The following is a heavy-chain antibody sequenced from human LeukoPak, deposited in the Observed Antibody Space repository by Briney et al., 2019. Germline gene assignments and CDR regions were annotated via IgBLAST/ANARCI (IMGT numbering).Heavy chain of an antibody. J-gene: IGHJ6*02. D-gene: IGHD3-10*01. Sequence: PGGSLRLSCAASGFTFSSYAMSWVRQAPGKGLEWVSAISGSGGSTYYADSVKGRFTISRDNSKNTLYLQMNSLRAEDTAVYYCAKSVSMVRGVISYGMDVWGQGTTATVSS. CDR1: GFTFSSYA. V-gene: IGHV3-23*01. CDR3: AKSVSMVRGVISYGMDV. CDR2: ISGSGGST.